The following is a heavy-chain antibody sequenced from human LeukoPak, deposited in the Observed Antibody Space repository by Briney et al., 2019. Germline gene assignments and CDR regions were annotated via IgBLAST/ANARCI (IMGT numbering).Heavy chain of an antibody. CDR3: ARDSSYSSGWAYFDY. D-gene: IGHD3-22*01. CDR1: GFTFSSYA. CDR2: ISYDGSNK. V-gene: IGHV3-30*04. J-gene: IGHJ4*02. Sequence: PGGSLRLSCAASGFTFSSYAMHWVRQAPGKGLEWVAVISYDGSNKYYADSVKGRFTISRDNSKNTLYLQMNSLRAEDTAVYYCARDSSYSSGWAYFDYWGQGTLVTVSS.